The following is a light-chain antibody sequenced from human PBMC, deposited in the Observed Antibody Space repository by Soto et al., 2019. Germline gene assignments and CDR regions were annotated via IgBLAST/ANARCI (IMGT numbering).Light chain of an antibody. CDR1: QSVSSY. CDR2: DAS. J-gene: IGKJ4*01. CDR3: QQRSNWPPALT. V-gene: IGKV3-11*01. Sequence: EIVLTQSPATLSLSPGERATLSCRASQSVSSYLAWYQQKPGQAPRLLIYDASNRATGIPARFSGSAPPTDFTLTISSLEPEDFAVYYCQQRSNWPPALTFGGGTKVEIK.